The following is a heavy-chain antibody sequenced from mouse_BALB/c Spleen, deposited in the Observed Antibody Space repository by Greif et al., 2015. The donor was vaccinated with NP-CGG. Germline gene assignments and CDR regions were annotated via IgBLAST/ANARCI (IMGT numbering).Heavy chain of an antibody. V-gene: IGHV1-87*01. CDR3: ARSGYYGNYEGSYYAMDY. Sequence: VQLQQSGAELARPGASVKLSCKASGYTFTSYWLQWVKQRPGQGLEWIGAIYPGDGDTRYTQKFKGKATLTADKSSSTAYMQLSSLASEDSAVYYCARSGYYGNYEGSYYAMDYWGQGTSVTVSS. CDR2: IYPGDGDT. D-gene: IGHD2-1*01. CDR1: GYTFTSYW. J-gene: IGHJ4*01.